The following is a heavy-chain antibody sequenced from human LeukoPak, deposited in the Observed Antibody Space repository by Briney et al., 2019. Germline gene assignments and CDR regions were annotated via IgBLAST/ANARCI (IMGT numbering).Heavy chain of an antibody. D-gene: IGHD6-13*01. J-gene: IGHJ4*02. CDR3: ARGALQYSSTFADY. Sequence: SETPSLTCAGYGGSFSGYYWSWIRQPPGKGLEWIGEINHSGSTNYNPSLKSRVTISVDTSKNQFSLKLSSVTAADTAVYYCARGALQYSSTFADYWGQGTLVTVSS. CDR1: GGSFSGYY. CDR2: INHSGST. V-gene: IGHV4-34*01.